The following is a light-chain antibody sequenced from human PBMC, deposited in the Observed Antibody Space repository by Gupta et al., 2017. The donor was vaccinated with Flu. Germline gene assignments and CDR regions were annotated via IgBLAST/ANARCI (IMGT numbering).Light chain of an antibody. J-gene: IGKJ2*01. CDR2: AAS. CDR3: QQSVSTPYT. V-gene: IGKV1-39*01. CDR1: QTLHGY. Sequence: DIQMTQSPSSLSASVGDRVTITCRASQTLHGYLNWYQQIPGKAPNLLVSAASNLQSGVPSRFRGDGSATDFTLTITGLQPEDFATYYGQQSVSTPYTFGQGTKLQIK.